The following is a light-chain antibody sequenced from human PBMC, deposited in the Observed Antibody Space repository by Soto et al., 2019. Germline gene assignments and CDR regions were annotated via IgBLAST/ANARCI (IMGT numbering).Light chain of an antibody. V-gene: IGKV3-11*01. Sequence: EIVLTQSPATLSLSPGERATLSCRASQSVSSYLAWYQQKPGQAPRLLIYGASRRATGIPDRFSGRGSGTEFTLTISSLQPEDCATYYCQQSYNTPWTFGQGTKVDI. J-gene: IGKJ1*01. CDR1: QSVSSY. CDR3: QQSYNTPWT. CDR2: GAS.